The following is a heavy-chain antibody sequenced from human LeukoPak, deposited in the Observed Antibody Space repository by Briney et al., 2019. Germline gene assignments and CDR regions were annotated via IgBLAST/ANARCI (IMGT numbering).Heavy chain of an antibody. Sequence: SETLSLTCTVSGYSISSGYYWGWIRQPPGKGLEWIGSIYYTGSTYYNPSPKSRVTISGDTSKNQFSLRLSSVTAADTAVYSCARHKDAAMVTTFDFWGQGTLVTVSS. V-gene: IGHV4-38-2*02. D-gene: IGHD5-18*01. CDR1: GYSISSGYY. J-gene: IGHJ4*02. CDR3: ARHKDAAMVTTFDF. CDR2: IYYTGST.